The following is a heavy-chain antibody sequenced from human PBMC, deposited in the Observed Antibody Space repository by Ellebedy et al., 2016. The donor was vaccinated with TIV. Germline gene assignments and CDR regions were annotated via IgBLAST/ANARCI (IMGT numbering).Heavy chain of an antibody. CDR2: INPNSGGT. D-gene: IGHD2-21*01. J-gene: IGHJ4*02. CDR1: GYTFTGYY. Sequence: ASVKVSCKASGYTFTGYYMHWVRQAPGQGLEWMGWINPNSGGTNYAQKFQGRVTMTRDTSISTAYMELSRLRSDDTAVYYCARSPSPHIPDFDYWGQGTLVTVSS. V-gene: IGHV1-2*02. CDR3: ARSPSPHIPDFDY.